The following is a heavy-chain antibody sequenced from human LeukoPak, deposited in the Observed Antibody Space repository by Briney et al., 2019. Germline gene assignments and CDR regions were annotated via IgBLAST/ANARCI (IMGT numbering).Heavy chain of an antibody. V-gene: IGHV4-39*01. J-gene: IGHJ5*02. CDR1: GGSISSSSYY. D-gene: IGHD6-6*01. Sequence: SEALSLTCSVSGGSISSSSYYWGWIRQPPGKGLEWIGSIYYSGSTYYNPSLKSRVTISVDTSKNQFSLKLSSVTAADTAVYYCAGHLTDRRLTYWFDPWGQGTLVTVSS. CDR2: IYYSGST. CDR3: AGHLTDRRLTYWFDP.